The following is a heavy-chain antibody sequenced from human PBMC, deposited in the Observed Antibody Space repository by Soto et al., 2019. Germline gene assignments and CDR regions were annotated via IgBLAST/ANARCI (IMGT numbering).Heavy chain of an antibody. CDR2: ISAYNGNT. D-gene: IGHD6-13*01. J-gene: IGHJ1*01. Sequence: QVQLVQSGAEVKKPGASVKVSCKASGYTFTSYGISWVRQAPGQGLEWMGWISAYNGNTYYAQKLQGRVTLTTDTSTSTACMELRSLRSDDTAVYYCAREGYRYSSGWYPTGTWGQGTPVTVSS. CDR1: GYTFTSYG. V-gene: IGHV1-18*01. CDR3: AREGYRYSSGWYPTGT.